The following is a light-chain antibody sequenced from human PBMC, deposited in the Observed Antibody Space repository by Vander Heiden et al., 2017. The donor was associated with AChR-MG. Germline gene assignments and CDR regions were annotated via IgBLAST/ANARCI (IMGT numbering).Light chain of an antibody. CDR2: GVS. V-gene: IGLV2-14*03. J-gene: IGLJ3*02. CDR3: SSYTTSRTLV. CDR1: SSDVGGYNY. Sequence: QSALTQPTSVSGFPGQSIPISCTGTSSDVGGYNYVSWYQHHPGKAPKLVIYGVSERPSGVSNRFSGSKSGNTASLTISGLQAEDEADYYCSSYTTSRTLVFGGGTRLTVL.